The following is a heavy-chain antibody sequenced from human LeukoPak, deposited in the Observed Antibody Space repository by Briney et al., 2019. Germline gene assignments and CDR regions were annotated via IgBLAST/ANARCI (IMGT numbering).Heavy chain of an antibody. D-gene: IGHD3-10*01. J-gene: IGHJ4*02. CDR2: ISWDGGST. CDR1: GFTFDDYA. Sequence: GGSLRLSCAASGFTFDDYAMHWVRQAPGRGLEWVSLISWDGGSTYYADSVKGRFTISRDNSKNSLYLQMNSLRAEDTALYYCAKDIDAGALEGLHRFDYWGQGTLVTVSS. CDR3: AKDIDAGALEGLHRFDY. V-gene: IGHV3-43D*03.